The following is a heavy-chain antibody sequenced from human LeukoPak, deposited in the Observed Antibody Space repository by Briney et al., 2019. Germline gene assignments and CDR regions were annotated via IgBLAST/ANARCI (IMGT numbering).Heavy chain of an antibody. D-gene: IGHD4-17*01. Sequence: SVKDSCKASGGTFSSYAISWVRQAPGQGLEWMGRIIPIFGTANYAQKFQGRVTITTDESTSTAYMELSSLRSEDTAVYYCARDRGTGDYVLDYWGQGTLVTVSS. J-gene: IGHJ4*02. CDR1: GGTFSSYA. CDR3: ARDRGTGDYVLDY. V-gene: IGHV1-69*05. CDR2: IIPIFGTA.